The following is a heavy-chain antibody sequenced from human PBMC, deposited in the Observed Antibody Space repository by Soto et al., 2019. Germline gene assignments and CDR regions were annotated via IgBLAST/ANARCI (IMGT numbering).Heavy chain of an antibody. D-gene: IGHD2-21*01. CDR3: ARSVAVPCAHMDY. V-gene: IGHV4-59*01. Sequence: TSETLSLTCSVSGGSISGSYWSWIRQSPGKGLEWLGYVYYTGSTNYSPSLRSRVSISVDTPKNEFSLRLSSVTAADTTVYFWARSVAVPCAHMDYWGQGTQVTVSS. J-gene: IGHJ4*02. CDR2: VYYTGST. CDR1: GGSISGSY.